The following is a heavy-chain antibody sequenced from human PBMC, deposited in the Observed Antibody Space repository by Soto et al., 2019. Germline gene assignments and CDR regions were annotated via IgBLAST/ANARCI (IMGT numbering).Heavy chain of an antibody. D-gene: IGHD5-12*01. V-gene: IGHV3-23*01. J-gene: IGHJ4*02. CDR3: ANPLTYSGYAGTYYFDY. CDR1: GFTFSSYA. Sequence: GGSLRLSCAASGFTFSSYAMSWVRQAPGKGLEWVSAISGSGGSTYYADSVKGRFTISRDNSKNTLYLQMNSLRAEDTAVYYCANPLTYSGYAGTYYFDYWGQGTLVTVSS. CDR2: ISGSGGST.